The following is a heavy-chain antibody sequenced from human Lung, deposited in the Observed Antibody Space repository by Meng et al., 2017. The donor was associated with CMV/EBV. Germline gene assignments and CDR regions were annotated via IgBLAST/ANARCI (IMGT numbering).Heavy chain of an antibody. Sequence: GGPLRLXGEASGFSFIIYGIHWVRQAPGKGLEWVALISNDGSNEYYADSVEGRFTISRDNSKNTLYLQMNSLRTEDTAVYYCATVISSYSSTWEYNLYYAYYGMDDWXQGTXVTVSS. J-gene: IGHJ6*02. D-gene: IGHD6-13*01. CDR2: ISNDGSNE. V-gene: IGHV3-30-3*01. CDR1: GFSFIIYG. CDR3: ATVISSYSSTWEYNLYYAYYGMDD.